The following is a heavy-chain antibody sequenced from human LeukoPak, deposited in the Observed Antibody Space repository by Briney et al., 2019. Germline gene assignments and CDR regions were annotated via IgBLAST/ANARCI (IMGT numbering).Heavy chain of an antibody. CDR1: GGSISSGDYY. CDR3: AREGDYYDSSGLDWFDP. J-gene: IGHJ5*02. Sequence: SETLSLTCTVSGGSISSGDYYWSWIRQPPGKGLEWIGYIYYSGSTYYNPSLKSRVTISVDTSKNQFSLKLSSVTAADTAVYYCAREGDYYDSSGLDWFDPWGQGTLVTVSS. CDR2: IYYSGST. V-gene: IGHV4-30-4*01. D-gene: IGHD3-22*01.